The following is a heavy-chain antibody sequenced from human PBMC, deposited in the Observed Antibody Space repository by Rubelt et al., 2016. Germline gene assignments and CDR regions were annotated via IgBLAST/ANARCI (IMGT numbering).Heavy chain of an antibody. J-gene: IGHJ4*02. CDR3: ARPNYSNYCFDS. D-gene: IGHD4-11*01. CDR2: VYYSGST. Sequence: QLQLQESGPGLVKPSETLSLTCTVSGGSISGSSYYWGWIRQPPGKGLEWIGNVYYSGSTYYNPSLKSRVTISVDTSKNQCSLRLSSVTAADTAVYFWARPNYSNYCFDSWGQGTLVTVSS. V-gene: IGHV4-39*01. CDR1: GGSISGSSYY.